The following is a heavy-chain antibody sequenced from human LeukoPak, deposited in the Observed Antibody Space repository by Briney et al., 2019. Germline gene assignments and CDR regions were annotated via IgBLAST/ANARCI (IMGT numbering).Heavy chain of an antibody. Sequence: GGSLRLSCAASGFTFSDYYMSWIRQAPGKGLEWVASISSSSGHIYYSDSMKGRLTISRDNAKNSLYLQMNSLRAEDTAVYYCARGNLVVAATDQAFDIWGQGTMVTVSS. J-gene: IGHJ3*02. CDR2: ISSSSGHI. D-gene: IGHD2-15*01. V-gene: IGHV3-11*06. CDR3: ARGNLVVAATDQAFDI. CDR1: GFTFSDYY.